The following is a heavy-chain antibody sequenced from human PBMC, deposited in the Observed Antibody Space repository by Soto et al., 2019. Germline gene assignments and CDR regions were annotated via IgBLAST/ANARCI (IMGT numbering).Heavy chain of an antibody. V-gene: IGHV3-15*01. D-gene: IGHD3-16*01. Sequence: EVQLVESGGGLVKPGGSLRLYGAASGVIFRPTWMNWVRQAPGKGLEWVGHIKNKADGGTTDYAAHVRGRITISRDDSKNALYLQMNSLKTEDTAVYYCSTLWGVWGRGTLVTVSS. J-gene: IGHJ4*02. CDR2: IKNKADGGTT. CDR3: STLWGV. CDR1: GVIFRPTW.